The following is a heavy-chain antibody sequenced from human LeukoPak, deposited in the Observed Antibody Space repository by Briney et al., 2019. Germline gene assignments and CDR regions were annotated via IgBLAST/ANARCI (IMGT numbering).Heavy chain of an antibody. D-gene: IGHD4-11*01. J-gene: IGHJ4*02. CDR2: INPNSGGT. V-gene: IGHV1-2*02. CDR1: GYTFTGYY. CDR3: ARGPTRHYSNVGY. Sequence: ASVKVSCKASGYTFTGYYMHWVRQAPGQGLEWMGWINPNSGGTNYAQKFQGRFTMTRDTSISTAYMELSRLRSDDTAVYYCARGPTRHYSNVGYWGQGTLVTVSS.